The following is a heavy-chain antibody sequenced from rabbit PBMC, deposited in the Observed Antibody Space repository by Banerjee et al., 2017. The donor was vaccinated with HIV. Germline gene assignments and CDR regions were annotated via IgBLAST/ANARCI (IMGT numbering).Heavy chain of an antibody. J-gene: IGHJ4*01. CDR1: GFSFSSSYW. CDR3: ARDGASGYNFNL. CDR2: IYAGSSGRT. D-gene: IGHD1-1*01. V-gene: IGHV1S40*01. Sequence: QSLEESGGDLVKPGASLTLTCTASGFSFSSSYWISWVRQAPGKGLEWIACIYAGSSGRTYYASWAKGRFTISKTSSTTVTLQMTSLTAADTATYFCARDGASGYNFNLWGPGTLVTVS.